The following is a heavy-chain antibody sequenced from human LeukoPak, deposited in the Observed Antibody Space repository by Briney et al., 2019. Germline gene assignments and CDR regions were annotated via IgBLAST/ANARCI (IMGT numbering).Heavy chain of an antibody. Sequence: GGSLRLSCVASGFTFGKYWMSWVRQAPGKGLEWVANIKQDGSEKYYVDSVKGRFTISRDDGKSSLYLQMSSLRADDTAVYYCARGDRVGVTTGHFDYWGQGALVTVSS. CDR1: GFTFGKYW. J-gene: IGHJ4*02. D-gene: IGHD1-26*01. CDR3: ARGDRVGVTTGHFDY. CDR2: IKQDGSEK. V-gene: IGHV3-7*03.